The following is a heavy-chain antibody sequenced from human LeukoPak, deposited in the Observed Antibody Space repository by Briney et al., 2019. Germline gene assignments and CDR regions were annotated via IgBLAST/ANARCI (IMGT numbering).Heavy chain of an antibody. J-gene: IGHJ3*02. CDR1: GFTFSSYA. Sequence: GGSLRLSCAASGFTFSSYAMSWVRQAPGKGLEWVSAISGSGGSTYYADSVKGRFTISRDNSKNTLYLQMNSLRAEDTAVYYCARDGSSGWYPDAFDIWGQGTMVTVSS. V-gene: IGHV3-23*01. CDR2: ISGSGGST. CDR3: ARDGSSGWYPDAFDI. D-gene: IGHD6-19*01.